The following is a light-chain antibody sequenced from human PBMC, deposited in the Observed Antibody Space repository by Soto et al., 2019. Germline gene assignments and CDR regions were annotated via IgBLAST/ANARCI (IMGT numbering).Light chain of an antibody. V-gene: IGKV3D-20*02. J-gene: IGKJ5*01. CDR1: QSVSSRY. CDR3: QQDNSFPHT. Sequence: DILLTQSPASLSLSPGDRATISCRASQSVSSRYLAWYQQKPGQAPRLLIYDASSMATGIPDRFSGSGSGTDFTLTISRLEPEDFATYYCQQDNSFPHTFGQGTRLEIK. CDR2: DAS.